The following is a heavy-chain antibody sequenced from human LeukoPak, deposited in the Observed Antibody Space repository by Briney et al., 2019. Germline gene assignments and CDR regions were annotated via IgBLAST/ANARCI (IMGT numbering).Heavy chain of an antibody. D-gene: IGHD4-17*01. V-gene: IGHV4-39*07. CDR1: GGSISSYY. Sequence: PSETLSLTCTVSGGSISSYYWGWIRQPPGKGLEWIGSIYHSGSTYYNPSLKSRVTISVDTSKNQFSLKLSSVTAADTAVYYCARLATVTTSDAFDIWGQGTMVTVSS. CDR2: IYHSGST. J-gene: IGHJ3*02. CDR3: ARLATVTTSDAFDI.